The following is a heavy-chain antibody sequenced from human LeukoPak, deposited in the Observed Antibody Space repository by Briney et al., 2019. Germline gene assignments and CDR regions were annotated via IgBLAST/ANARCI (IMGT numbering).Heavy chain of an antibody. D-gene: IGHD6-6*01. CDR1: GFTFSNYA. V-gene: IGHV3-33*08. Sequence: GGSLRLSCAASGFTFSNYAMHWVRQAPGKGLEWVAVIWYDGSNKYYADSVKGRFTISRDNSKNTLYLQMNSLRAEDTAVYYCARDRGERYSSSYFDYWGQGTLVTVSS. CDR3: ARDRGERYSSSYFDY. J-gene: IGHJ4*02. CDR2: IWYDGSNK.